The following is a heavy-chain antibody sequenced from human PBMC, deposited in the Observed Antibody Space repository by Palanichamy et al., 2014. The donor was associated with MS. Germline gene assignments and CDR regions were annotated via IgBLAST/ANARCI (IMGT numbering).Heavy chain of an antibody. CDR3: ARGTTMVRGVINKRSGWIDP. Sequence: QVQLVQSGAEVKKPGASVKVSCKASGYTFTSYYMHWVRQAPGQGLEWMGIINPSGGSASYAQKFQGRVTMTRDTSTSTVYMELSSLRSEDTAVYYCARGTTMVRGVINKRSGWIDPWGQGTLVTVSP. CDR2: INPSGGSA. CDR1: GYTFTSYY. D-gene: IGHD3-10*01. J-gene: IGHJ5*02. V-gene: IGHV1-46*03.